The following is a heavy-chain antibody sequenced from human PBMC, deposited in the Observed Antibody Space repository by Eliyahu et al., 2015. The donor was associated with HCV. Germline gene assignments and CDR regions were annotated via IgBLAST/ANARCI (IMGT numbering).Heavy chain of an antibody. J-gene: IGHJ4*02. Sequence: EVQLVESGGGLVKPGGSLRLSXAASGFTFSSYSMNWVRQAPGKGLEWVSSISSSSSYIYYADSVKGRFTISRDNAKNSLYLQMNSLRAEDTAVYYCARDSSSGWVLGDYWGQGTLVTVSS. V-gene: IGHV3-21*01. D-gene: IGHD6-19*01. CDR1: GFTFSSYS. CDR3: ARDSSSGWVLGDY. CDR2: ISSSSSYI.